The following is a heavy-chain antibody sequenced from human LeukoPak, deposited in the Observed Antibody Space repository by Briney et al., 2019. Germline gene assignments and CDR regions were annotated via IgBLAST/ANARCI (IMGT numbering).Heavy chain of an antibody. D-gene: IGHD5-12*01. J-gene: IGHJ6*02. CDR1: GGSFSGYY. CDR3: ARQGGGIVATIGYYYYYGMDV. CDR2: INHSGST. V-gene: IGHV4-34*01. Sequence: RPSETLSLTCAVYGGSFSGYYWSWIRQPPGKGLEWIGEINHSGSTNYNPSLKSRVTISVDTSKNQFSLKLSSVTAADTAVYYCARQGGGIVATIGYYYYYGMDVWGQGTTVTVSS.